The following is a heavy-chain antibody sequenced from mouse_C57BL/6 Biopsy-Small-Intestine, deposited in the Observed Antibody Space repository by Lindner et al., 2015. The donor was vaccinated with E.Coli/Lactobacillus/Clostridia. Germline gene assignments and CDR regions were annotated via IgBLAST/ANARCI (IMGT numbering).Heavy chain of an antibody. CDR1: GYTFSNYG. D-gene: IGHD2-2*01. V-gene: IGHV1-7*01. CDR3: ARDELWFGEFGLDV. CDR2: ISIYNSNT. Sequence: SVKVSCKASGYTFSNYGITWVRQAPGQGLEWMGWISIYNSNTRYAQKFQDRVTLTTDTSTSTSYMELRSLRSDDTAVYYCARDELWFGEFGLDVWGQGTTVTVSS. J-gene: IGHJ1*01.